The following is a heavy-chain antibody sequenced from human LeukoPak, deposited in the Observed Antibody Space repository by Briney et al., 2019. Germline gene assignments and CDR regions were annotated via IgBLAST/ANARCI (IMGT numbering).Heavy chain of an antibody. CDR1: GFTFSSYW. CDR2: IKQDGSEK. CDR3: ARHYSSSGYYYYMDV. J-gene: IGHJ6*03. D-gene: IGHD6-13*01. Sequence: GGSLRLSCAASGFTFSSYWMSWVRQAPGKGLEWVANIKQDGSEKYYVDSVKGRFTISRDNAKNSLYLQMNSLRAEDTAVYYCARHYSSSGYYYYMDVWGKGTTVTVSS. V-gene: IGHV3-7*01.